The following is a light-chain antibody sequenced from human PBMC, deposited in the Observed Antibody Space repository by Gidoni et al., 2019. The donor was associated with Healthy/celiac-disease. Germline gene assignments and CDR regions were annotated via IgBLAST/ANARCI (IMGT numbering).Light chain of an antibody. CDR2: GAS. V-gene: IGKV3-20*01. CDR1: QSVSSSY. J-gene: IGKJ1*01. CDR3: QQYGSSPGT. Sequence: EIVLTQSPGTLSLSPGERATLSCRASQSVSSSYLAWYQQKPGQAPRLLIYGASSRATGIPDRFSGSGSGTDFTLTISRLEPEDFAVYYCQQYGSSPGTLRQGTKVEIK.